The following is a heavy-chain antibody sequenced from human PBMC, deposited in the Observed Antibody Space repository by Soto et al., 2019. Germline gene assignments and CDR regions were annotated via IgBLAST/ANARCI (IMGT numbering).Heavy chain of an antibody. CDR1: SGCISRYY. V-gene: IGHV4-59*01. Sequence: TLVTLSLNCSVASGCISRYYWNRIRQPPGKGLEWIGYIYYSGSTNYNPSLKSRVTISVDTSKNQFSLKLSSVTAADTAVYYCARGWGGYFQHWGQGTLVTVSS. CDR3: ARGWGGYFQH. D-gene: IGHD7-27*01. J-gene: IGHJ1*01. CDR2: IYYSGST.